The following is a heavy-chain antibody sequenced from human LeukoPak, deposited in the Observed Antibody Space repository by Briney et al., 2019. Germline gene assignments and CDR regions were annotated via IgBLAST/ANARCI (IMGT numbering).Heavy chain of an antibody. CDR3: AREGSYYYYYYMDV. Sequence: PGGSLRLPCAASGFTFSSYAMHWVRQAPGKGLEWVAVISYDGSNKYYADSVKGRFTISRDNSKNTLYLQMNSPRAEDTAVYYCAREGSYYYYYYMDVWGKGTTVTVSS. D-gene: IGHD1-26*01. CDR2: ISYDGSNK. V-gene: IGHV3-30-3*01. J-gene: IGHJ6*03. CDR1: GFTFSSYA.